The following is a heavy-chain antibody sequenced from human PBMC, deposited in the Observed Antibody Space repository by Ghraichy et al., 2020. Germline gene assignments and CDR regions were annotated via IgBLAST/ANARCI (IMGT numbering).Heavy chain of an antibody. Sequence: SQTLSLTCAVYGGSFSGYYWSWIRQPPGKGLEWIGEINHSGSTNYNPSLKSRVTISVDTSKNQFSLKLSSVTAADTDVYYCARVARVVVVPAARVRGMDVWGQGTTVTVSS. CDR2: INHSGST. J-gene: IGHJ6*02. CDR3: ARVARVVVVPAARVRGMDV. V-gene: IGHV4-34*01. CDR1: GGSFSGYY. D-gene: IGHD2-2*01.